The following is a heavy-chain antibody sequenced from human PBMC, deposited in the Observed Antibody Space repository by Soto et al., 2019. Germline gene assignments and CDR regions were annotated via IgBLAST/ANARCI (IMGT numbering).Heavy chain of an antibody. CDR1: GFSFRNYG. Sequence: QEQLVESGGGVVQPGRSLRLSCAASGFSFRNYGIHWVRQAPGKGLDWVAVIWYDGSKRYYADSVRGRFTISRDNSGNTVHLQMDSLRAEDTAVYYCARGCGSGVHNSCLDVWGQGTTVVVS. V-gene: IGHV3-33*01. CDR2: IWYDGSKR. J-gene: IGHJ3*01. CDR3: ARGCGSGVHNSCLDV. D-gene: IGHD6-19*01.